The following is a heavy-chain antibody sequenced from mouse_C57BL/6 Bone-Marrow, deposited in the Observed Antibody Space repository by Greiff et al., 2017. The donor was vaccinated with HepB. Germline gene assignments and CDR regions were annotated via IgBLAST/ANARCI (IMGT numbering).Heavy chain of an antibody. CDR2: INPSSGYT. Sequence: VQLQQSGAELARPGASVKMSCKASGYTFTSYTIHWVKQRPGQGLEWIGYINPSSGYTKYNQKFKDKATLTADKSSSTAYMQLSSLTSEDSAVYYCARSRGSSYAWFAYWGQGTLVTVSA. CDR1: GYTFTSYT. CDR3: ARSRGSSYAWFAY. J-gene: IGHJ3*01. V-gene: IGHV1-4*01. D-gene: IGHD1-1*01.